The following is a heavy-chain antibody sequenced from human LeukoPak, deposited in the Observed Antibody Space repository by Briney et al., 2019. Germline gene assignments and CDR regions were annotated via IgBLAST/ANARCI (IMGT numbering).Heavy chain of an antibody. CDR2: IRSKAYGATT. J-gene: IGHJ6*03. V-gene: IGHV3-49*04. Sequence: GRSLRLSCTASGFNHGDYAMSWVRQAPPKGVGGVGCIRSKAYGATTEYAASVKGRFTISRDDSKSIAYLQMNSLKTEDTAVYYCTSISSSWTLYYYYYMDVWGKGTTVTISS. CDR3: TSISSSWTLYYYYYMDV. CDR1: GFNHGDYA. D-gene: IGHD6-13*01.